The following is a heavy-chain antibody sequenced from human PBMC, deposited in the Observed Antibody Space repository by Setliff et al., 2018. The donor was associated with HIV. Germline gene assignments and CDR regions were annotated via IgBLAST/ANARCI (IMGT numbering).Heavy chain of an antibody. CDR2: INPSGGST. CDR1: GYTFTSYY. Sequence: ASVKVSCKASGYTFTSYYMHWVRQAPGQGLEWMGIINPSGGSTSYAQKFQGRVTMTRDTSTSTVYMELSSLRSEDTAVYYCAGTAGWELPPRLYYYYYYMDVWGKGTTVTVSS. CDR3: AGTAGWELPPRLYYYYYYMDV. J-gene: IGHJ6*03. V-gene: IGHV1-46*01. D-gene: IGHD1-26*01.